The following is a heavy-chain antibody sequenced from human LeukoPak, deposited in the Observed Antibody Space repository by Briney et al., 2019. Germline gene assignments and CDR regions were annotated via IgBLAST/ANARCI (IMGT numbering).Heavy chain of an antibody. CDR1: GFTFRSYW. J-gene: IGHJ4*02. Sequence: SGGSLRLSWAASGFTFRSYWMDWVRQAPGQGLVWVSHIKSDGSITNYADSVKGRFTISRDNAKNTLYLQRNSLRAEDTAVYYCARLVGTTTPGVDYWGEGTLVTVSS. D-gene: IGHD1-26*01. CDR2: IKSDGSIT. V-gene: IGHV3-74*01. CDR3: ARLVGTTTPGVDY.